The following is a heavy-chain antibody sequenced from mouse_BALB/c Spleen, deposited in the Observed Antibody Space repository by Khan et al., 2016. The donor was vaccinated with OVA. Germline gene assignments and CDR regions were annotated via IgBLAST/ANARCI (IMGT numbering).Heavy chain of an antibody. D-gene: IGHD2-10*01. CDR1: GYTFTNFG. CDR3: ARPPYLSYTKAY. CDR2: INTYTGEP. Sequence: QIQLVQSGPELKKPGETVKISCKASGYTFTNFGMNWVKQAPGKGLEWMGWINTYTGEPTYADDFKGRFAFSLETSATAAYLQINNLKNEDTATYFCARPPYLSYTKAYGGQGTSVTVSS. J-gene: IGHJ4*01. V-gene: IGHV9-3-1*01.